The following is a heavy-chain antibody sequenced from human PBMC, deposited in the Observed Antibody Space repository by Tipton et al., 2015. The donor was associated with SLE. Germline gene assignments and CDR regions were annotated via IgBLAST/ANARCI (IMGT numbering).Heavy chain of an antibody. CDR1: GYSISSGYY. J-gene: IGHJ2*01. V-gene: IGHV4-38-2*01. CDR2: IYHSGST. D-gene: IGHD6-19*01. CDR3: ARAPTGYTSGWYSRYFDL. Sequence: TLSLTCAVSGYSISSGYYWGWIRQPPGKGLEWIGSIYHSGSTYYNPSLKSRLTISVDTSKNQFSLKLNSVTAADTAVYYCARAPTGYTSGWYSRYFDLWGRGTLVTVSS.